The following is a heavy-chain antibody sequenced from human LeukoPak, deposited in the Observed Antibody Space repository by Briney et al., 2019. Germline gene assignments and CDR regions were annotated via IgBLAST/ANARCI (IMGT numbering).Heavy chain of an antibody. Sequence: PGGSLRLSCAASGFTFSSYWMSWVRQAPGKGLEWVANIKQDGSEKYYVDSVKGRFTISRDNAKNSLYLQMNSLRAEDTAVYYCARDKEDDSSGYQNPFDYWGQGTLVTVSS. V-gene: IGHV3-7*03. CDR3: ARDKEDDSSGYQNPFDY. D-gene: IGHD3-22*01. J-gene: IGHJ4*02. CDR1: GFTFSSYW. CDR2: IKQDGSEK.